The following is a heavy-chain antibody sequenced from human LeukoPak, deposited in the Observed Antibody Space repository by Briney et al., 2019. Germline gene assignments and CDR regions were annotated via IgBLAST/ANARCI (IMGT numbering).Heavy chain of an antibody. D-gene: IGHD1-1*01. V-gene: IGHV6-1*01. J-gene: IGHJ6*03. CDR1: GDSVSSNSAA. CDR3: ARELTGWNDGGSVYYYYYYMDV. Sequence: SQTLSLTCAISGDSVSSNSAAWNWIRQSPSRGLEWLGRTYYRSKWYNDYAVSVKSRITINPDTSKNQFSLQLNSVTPEDTAVYYCARELTGWNDGGSVYYYYYYMDVWGKGTTVTISS. CDR2: TYYRSKWYN.